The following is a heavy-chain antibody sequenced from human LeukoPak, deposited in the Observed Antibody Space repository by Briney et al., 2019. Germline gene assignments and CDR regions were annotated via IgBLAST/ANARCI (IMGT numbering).Heavy chain of an antibody. Sequence: PGRSLRLSCAASGFTFSSYGMHWVRQAPGKGLEWVAVIWYDGSNKYYADSVKGRFTISSDNSKNTLYLQMNSLRAEDTAVYYCARDQEYYGSGSYYRAFDIWGQGTMVTVSS. D-gene: IGHD3-10*01. V-gene: IGHV3-33*01. CDR3: ARDQEYYGSGSYYRAFDI. CDR1: GFTFSSYG. CDR2: IWYDGSNK. J-gene: IGHJ3*02.